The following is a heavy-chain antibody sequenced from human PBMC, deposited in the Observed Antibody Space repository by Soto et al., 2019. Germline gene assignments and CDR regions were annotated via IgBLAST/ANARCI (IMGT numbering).Heavy chain of an antibody. V-gene: IGHV1-18*01. D-gene: IGHD6-13*01. CDR1: GYTSTSYG. CDR2: ISAYNGNT. CDR3: ARVPREYSSWYRHFDY. J-gene: IGHJ4*02. Sequence: QVQLVQSGAEVKKPGASVKVSCKASGYTSTSYGISWVRQAPGQGLEWMGWISAYNGNTNYAQKLQGRVTMTTDTSTSTAYMELRSLRSDDTAVYYCARVPREYSSWYRHFDYWGQGTLVTVSS.